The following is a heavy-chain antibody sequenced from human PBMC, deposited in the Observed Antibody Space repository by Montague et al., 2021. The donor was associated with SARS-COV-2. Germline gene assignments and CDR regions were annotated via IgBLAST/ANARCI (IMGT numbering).Heavy chain of an antibody. V-gene: IGHV4-31*03. Sequence: TLSLTCTVSGGSISSGGYYWSRIRPHKGKGLEWIGYIYYSGSTYSNPPLQSRVTISVAKSKNQLSLKLSSVTAADTAVYYCARVKTVRVHGFDPWGQGTLVTVSS. CDR2: IYYSGST. J-gene: IGHJ5*02. CDR1: GGSISSGGYY. CDR3: ARVKTVRVHGFDP. D-gene: IGHD3-10*01.